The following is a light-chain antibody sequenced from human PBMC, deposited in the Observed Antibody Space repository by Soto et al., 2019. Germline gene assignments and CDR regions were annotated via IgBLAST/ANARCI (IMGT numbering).Light chain of an antibody. CDR2: SNN. V-gene: IGLV1-44*01. CDR1: NSNIGSNT. Sequence: QSVLTQPPSASGTPGQRVTISCSGSNSNIGSNTVTWYQQLPGTAPILLIYSNNQRSSGVPDRFSGSRSGTSGSLAISGLQSEDEADYYCATCDDRLNGYVFGSGTKVTVL. CDR3: ATCDDRLNGYV. J-gene: IGLJ1*01.